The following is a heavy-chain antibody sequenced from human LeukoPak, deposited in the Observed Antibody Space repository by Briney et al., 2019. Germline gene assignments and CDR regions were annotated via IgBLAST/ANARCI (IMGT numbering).Heavy chain of an antibody. CDR3: ARGFYYEDY. D-gene: IGHD3-22*01. Sequence: GESLKISCKGSGYNFANNWIGWGRPMPGEGLELMGIIYPYDSDTRYSPSFQGQVTFSADKSISTPYLQWSSLKASDTAMYYCARGFYYEDYWGQGTLVTVSS. CDR2: IYPYDSDT. V-gene: IGHV5-51*01. J-gene: IGHJ4*02. CDR1: GYNFANNW.